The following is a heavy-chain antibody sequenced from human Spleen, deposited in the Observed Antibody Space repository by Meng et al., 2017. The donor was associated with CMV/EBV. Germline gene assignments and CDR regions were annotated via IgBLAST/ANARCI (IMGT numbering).Heavy chain of an antibody. CDR1: GFTFSSYW. J-gene: IGHJ4*02. V-gene: IGHV3-74*01. CDR2: INSDGSST. D-gene: IGHD3-22*01. CDR3: ARSVRLRYDSSGRVDY. Sequence: SGFTFSSYWMHWVRQAPGKGLVWVSRINSDGSSTSYADSVKGRFTISRDNAKNTLYLQMNSLRAEDTAVYYCARSVRLRYDSSGRVDYWGQGTLVTAS.